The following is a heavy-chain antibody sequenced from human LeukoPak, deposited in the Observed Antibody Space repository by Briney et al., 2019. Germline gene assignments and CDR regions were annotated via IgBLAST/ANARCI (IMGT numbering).Heavy chain of an antibody. D-gene: IGHD6-13*01. J-gene: IGHJ4*02. CDR2: ISSNGGST. V-gene: IGHV3-64D*06. CDR1: GFTFSSYA. CDR3: VKDVSSSWYLGDLWDY. Sequence: GGSLRLSCSASGFTFSSYAMHWVRQAPGKGLEYVSAISSNGGSTYYADSVRGRFTISRDNSKNTLYLQMSSLRAEDTAVYYCVKDVSSSWYLGDLWDYWGQGTLVTVSS.